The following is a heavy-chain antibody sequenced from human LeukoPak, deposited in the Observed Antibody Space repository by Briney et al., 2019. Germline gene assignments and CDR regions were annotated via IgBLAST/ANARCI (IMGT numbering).Heavy chain of an antibody. CDR2: IYYSGST. CDR1: GGSISSSSYY. CDR3: ARGRRGAADSN. Sequence: TSETLSLTCTVSGGSISSSSYYWGWIRQPPGKGLEWIGSIYYSGSTYYNPSLKSRVTISVDTSKNQFSLKLSSVTAADTAVYYCARGRRGAADSNWGQGTLVTVSS. V-gene: IGHV4-39*01. D-gene: IGHD6-13*01. J-gene: IGHJ4*02.